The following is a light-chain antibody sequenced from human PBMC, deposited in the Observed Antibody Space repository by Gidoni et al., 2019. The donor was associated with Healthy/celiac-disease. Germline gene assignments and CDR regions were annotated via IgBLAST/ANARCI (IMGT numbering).Light chain of an antibody. V-gene: IGLV2-14*01. CDR1: SSDVAGYNS. CDR2: EVS. Sequence: QSALTQPASVSGSPGQSITISCTGTSSDVAGYNSVSWYQQHPGKAPKLMIYEVSNRPSGVSNRFSGSKSGNTASLTISGLQAEDEADYYCSSYTSSSTLVFGGGTKLTVL. CDR3: SSYTSSSTLV. J-gene: IGLJ3*02.